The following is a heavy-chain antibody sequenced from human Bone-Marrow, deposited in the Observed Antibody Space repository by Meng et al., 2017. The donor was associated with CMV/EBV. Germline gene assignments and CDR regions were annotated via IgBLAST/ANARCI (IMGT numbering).Heavy chain of an antibody. Sequence: ASVKVSCKASGYTFIDYYMHWLRHTPGQGLEWMGWIHPESGGTKYAENFQGRVTMTRDTSNSTAYMELSSLRSDDTAVYYCAIGELRDYYYGMDVWGQGTTVTVSS. D-gene: IGHD1-7*01. CDR3: AIGELRDYYYGMDV. V-gene: IGHV1-2*02. J-gene: IGHJ6*02. CDR2: IHPESGGT. CDR1: GYTFIDYY.